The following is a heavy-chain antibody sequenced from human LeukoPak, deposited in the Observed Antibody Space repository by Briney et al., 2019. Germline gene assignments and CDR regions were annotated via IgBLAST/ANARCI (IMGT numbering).Heavy chain of an antibody. CDR2: IYYSGST. Sequence: GSLRLSCAASGFTFSSYWMHWVRQPPGKGLEWIGSIYYSGSTYNPSLKSRVTISVDTSKNQFSLKLSSVTAADTAVYYCARGGVYDFWSGYSVSFDYWGQGTLVTVSS. V-gene: IGHV4-39*01. CDR1: GFTFSSYW. D-gene: IGHD3-3*01. J-gene: IGHJ4*02. CDR3: ARGGVYDFWSGYSVSFDY.